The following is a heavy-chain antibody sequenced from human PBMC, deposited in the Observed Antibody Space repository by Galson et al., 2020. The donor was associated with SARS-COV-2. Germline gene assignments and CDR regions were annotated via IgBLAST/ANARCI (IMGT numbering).Heavy chain of an antibody. V-gene: IGHV5-51*01. D-gene: IGHD3-10*01. CDR1: GYSFTSHW. Sequence: GESLKISCQGSGYSFTSHWIAWVRQMPGKGLEWMGIIYPGDSDTRYSPSFQGQVTISADKSISTAYLQWNSLKASDTAMYYCARRHYFDWYFDLWGRGTRVSVSS. J-gene: IGHJ2*01. CDR3: ARRHYFDWYFDL. CDR2: IYPGDSDT.